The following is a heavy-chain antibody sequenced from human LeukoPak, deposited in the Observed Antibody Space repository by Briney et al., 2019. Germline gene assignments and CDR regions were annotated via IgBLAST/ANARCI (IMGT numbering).Heavy chain of an antibody. CDR3: ARGWGDGYNYGAFDY. Sequence: GGSLRLSCSGSGFPFSNFAIHWVRQAPGKGLEYLSAINYNGGSTYYADSVEGRFTISRDNSKNTVYLQMSSLRPEDTAVYYCARGWGDGYNYGAFDYWGQGSLVTVSS. J-gene: IGHJ4*02. D-gene: IGHD5-24*01. CDR1: GFPFSNFA. CDR2: INYNGGST. V-gene: IGHV3-64D*06.